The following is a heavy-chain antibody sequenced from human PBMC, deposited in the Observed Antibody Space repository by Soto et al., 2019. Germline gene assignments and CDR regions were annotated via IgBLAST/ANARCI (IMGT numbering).Heavy chain of an antibody. D-gene: IGHD3-16*01. J-gene: IGHJ2*01. CDR1: GCSISSSSYY. CDR2: IYYSGST. V-gene: IGHV4-39*02. Sequence: SETLSLTCTVSGCSISSSSYYWGWIRQPPGKGLEWIGNIYYSGSTSYSPSLKSRVTISLDTSKNFFSLKLSSVTAADTAVYYCARQGLGNGYTPFGDFDLWGRGTLVTVSS. CDR3: ARQGLGNGYTPFGDFDL.